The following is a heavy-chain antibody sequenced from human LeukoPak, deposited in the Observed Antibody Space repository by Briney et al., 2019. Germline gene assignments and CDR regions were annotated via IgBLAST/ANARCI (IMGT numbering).Heavy chain of an antibody. CDR2: IIPIFGIA. D-gene: IGHD1-26*01. CDR1: GGTFSSYA. J-gene: IGHJ4*02. CDR3: ARALGGSYGYYFDY. Sequence: GSSVRVSCKASGGTFSSYAISWVRQAPGQGLEWMGRIIPIFGIANYAQKFQGRGTITADKSTSTAYMELSSLRSEDTAVYYCARALGGSYGYYFDYWGQGTLVTVSS. V-gene: IGHV1-69*04.